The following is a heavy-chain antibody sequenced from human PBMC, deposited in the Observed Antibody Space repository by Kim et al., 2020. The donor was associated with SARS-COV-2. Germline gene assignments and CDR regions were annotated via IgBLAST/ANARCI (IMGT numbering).Heavy chain of an antibody. CDR2: IYHSGAT. CDR3: ARHGCSVGNCPFDL. CDR1: GDSISSGTYY. Sequence: SETLSLTCAVSGDSISSGTYYWGWIRQPPGKGLEWIGSIYHSGATYYNPSLKSRVIISVEKSENQFSLKLRSVTAADTAVYYCARHGCSVGNCPFDLWG. D-gene: IGHD2-15*01. J-gene: IGHJ3*01. V-gene: IGHV4-39*01.